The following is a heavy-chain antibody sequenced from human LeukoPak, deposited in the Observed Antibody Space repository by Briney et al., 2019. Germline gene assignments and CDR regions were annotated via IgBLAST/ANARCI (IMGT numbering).Heavy chain of an antibody. CDR1: GFTFRDYY. D-gene: IGHD3-10*01. Sequence: PGGSLRLSCAASGFTFRDYYMSWIRQAPGKGLEWVYADSVKGRFTISRDNAKNSLYNSLRAEDTAVYYCARVFEASYDYWGQGTLVTASS. V-gene: IGHV3-11*01. CDR3: ARVFEASYDY. J-gene: IGHJ4*02.